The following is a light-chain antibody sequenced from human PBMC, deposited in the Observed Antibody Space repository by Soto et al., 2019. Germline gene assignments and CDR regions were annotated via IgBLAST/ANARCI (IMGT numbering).Light chain of an antibody. CDR1: SSNIGAGYD. J-gene: IGLJ1*01. CDR3: QSYDSSLSPYV. CDR2: GNS. Sequence: QSVLTQPPSVSRAPGQRVTISCTGSSSNIGAGYDVHWYQQLPGTAPKLLIYGNSNRPSGVPDRFSGSKSGTSASLAITGLQAEDEAYYYCQSYDSSLSPYVFGTEIKVTVL. V-gene: IGLV1-40*01.